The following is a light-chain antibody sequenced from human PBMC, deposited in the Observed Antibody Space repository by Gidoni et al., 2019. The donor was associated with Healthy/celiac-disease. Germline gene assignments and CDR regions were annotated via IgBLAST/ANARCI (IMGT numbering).Light chain of an antibody. CDR3: SSYAGSNNWV. CDR1: SRDVGGYNS. J-gene: IGLJ3*02. V-gene: IGLV2-8*01. CDR2: EVS. Sequence: QSALPQPPSASGSPGQSVTISCTGTSRDVGGYNSVSWYQQHTGKAPELMTYEVSNRPSGVPYRCSGSKTGNTPSLTVSGLQAEDEADYYCSSYAGSNNWVFGGGTKLTVL.